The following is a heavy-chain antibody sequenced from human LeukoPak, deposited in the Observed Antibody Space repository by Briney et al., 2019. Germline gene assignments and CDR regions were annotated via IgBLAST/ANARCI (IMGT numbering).Heavy chain of an antibody. D-gene: IGHD1-26*01. J-gene: IGHJ6*03. CDR3: ARLQSGTYSYYFFYMDV. Sequence: GGSLRLSCAASGFTFSTYNMAWVRQAPGKGLEWVSSITTSSDYIYYADSLRGRFTTSRDNSKNSLFLQMNSLRAEDTAAYFCARLQSGTYSYYFFYMDVWGKGTTVTVSS. CDR2: ITTSSDYI. CDR1: GFTFSTYN. V-gene: IGHV3-21*01.